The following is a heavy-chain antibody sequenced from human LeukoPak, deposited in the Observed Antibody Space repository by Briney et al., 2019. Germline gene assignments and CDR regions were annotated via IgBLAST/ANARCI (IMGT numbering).Heavy chain of an antibody. CDR1: GFTFSSYG. CDR2: ISWDGGST. D-gene: IGHD5-18*01. Sequence: GGSLRLSCAASGFTFSSYGMHWVRQAPGKGLEWVSLISWDGGSTYYADSVKGRFTISRDNSKNSLYLQMNSLRTEDTALYYCAKDVGGYRYGPFDYWGQGTLVTVSS. CDR3: AKDVGGYRYGPFDY. V-gene: IGHV3-43*01. J-gene: IGHJ4*02.